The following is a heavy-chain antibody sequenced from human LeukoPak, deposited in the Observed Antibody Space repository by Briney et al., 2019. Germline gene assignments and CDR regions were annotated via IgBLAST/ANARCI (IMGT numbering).Heavy chain of an antibody. Sequence: SETLSLTCTVSGGSLSSSRFYWGWIRQPPGKGLEWIGSIFYSGSTYYNPSLKSRVTVSVDTSKNQFSLKLSSVTAADTAVYYCARSIVVVSAGLFFEHWGQGTLVTVSS. J-gene: IGHJ4*02. D-gene: IGHD2-2*01. CDR3: ARSIVVVSAGLFFEH. V-gene: IGHV4-39*01. CDR2: IFYSGST. CDR1: GGSLSSSRFY.